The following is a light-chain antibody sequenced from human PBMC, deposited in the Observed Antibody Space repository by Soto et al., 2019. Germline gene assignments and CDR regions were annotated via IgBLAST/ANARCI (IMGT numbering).Light chain of an antibody. Sequence: DIQMTQSPSTLSGSVGDRVTITCRASQTISSWLAWYQQKPGKAPKLLIYKASTLKSGVPSRFSGSGSGTEFTLTISSLQPDDFATYYCQQYTNYPWTFGQGTKVHIK. CDR1: QTISSW. CDR3: QQYTNYPWT. V-gene: IGKV1-5*03. CDR2: KAS. J-gene: IGKJ1*01.